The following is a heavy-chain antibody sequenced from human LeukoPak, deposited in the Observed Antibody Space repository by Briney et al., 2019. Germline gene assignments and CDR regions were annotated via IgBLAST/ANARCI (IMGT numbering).Heavy chain of an antibody. D-gene: IGHD3-10*01. CDR2: IKSESDGGTT. CDR1: GFTFSDAW. CDR3: NTDLIGFVDLLLDSRPNWFDP. J-gene: IGHJ5*02. Sequence: GGSLRLSCAASGFTFSDAWMNWVRQAPGKGLEWVGRIKSESDGGTTDYAAPVKGRFTISRDDSRNTVYLQMSSLKTEDTGVYYCNTDLIGFVDLLLDSRPNWFDPWGQGTLVTVSS. V-gene: IGHV3-15*07.